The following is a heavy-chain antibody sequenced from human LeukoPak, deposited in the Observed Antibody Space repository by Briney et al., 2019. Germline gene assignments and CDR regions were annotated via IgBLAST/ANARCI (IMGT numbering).Heavy chain of an antibody. V-gene: IGHV3-33*01. CDR2: IWYDGSNK. CDR3: ARDDYGGNGSDY. J-gene: IGHJ4*02. Sequence: GGSLRLSCAASGFTFSSYGMHWVRQAPGKGLEWVAVIWYDGSNKYYADSVKGRFTISRDNSKNTLYLQMNSLRAEDTVVYYCARDDYGGNGSDYWGQGTLVTVSS. CDR1: GFTFSSYG. D-gene: IGHD4-17*01.